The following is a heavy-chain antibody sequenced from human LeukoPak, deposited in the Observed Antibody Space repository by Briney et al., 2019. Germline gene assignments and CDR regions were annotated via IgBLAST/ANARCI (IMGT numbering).Heavy chain of an antibody. J-gene: IGHJ6*03. Sequence: GGSLRLSCAASGFTFSSYGMHWVRQAPGKGLEWVAFIRYDGSNKYYADSVKGRFTISRDNSKNTLYLQMNSLRAEDTAVYYCAKGSRNRCSGGSRYSGGYYYYYMDVWGKGTTVTISS. V-gene: IGHV3-30*02. CDR1: GFTFSSYG. CDR2: IRYDGSNK. CDR3: AKGSRNRCSGGSRYSGGYYYYYMDV. D-gene: IGHD2-15*01.